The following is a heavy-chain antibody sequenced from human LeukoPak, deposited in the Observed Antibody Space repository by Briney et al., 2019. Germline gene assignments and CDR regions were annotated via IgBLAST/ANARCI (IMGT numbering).Heavy chain of an antibody. D-gene: IGHD2-2*02. V-gene: IGHV3-23*01. J-gene: IGHJ4*02. CDR2: ISGSGGST. CDR1: GFIFSSDA. CDR3: AKKGGSAGGPAVIPYYFDY. Sequence: GGSLRLSCAASGFIFSSDAMSWVRQAPGKGLEWVSAISGSGGSTYYADSVKGRFTISRDNSKNTLYLQMNSLRAEDTAVYYCAKKGGSAGGPAVIPYYFDYWGQGTLVTVSS.